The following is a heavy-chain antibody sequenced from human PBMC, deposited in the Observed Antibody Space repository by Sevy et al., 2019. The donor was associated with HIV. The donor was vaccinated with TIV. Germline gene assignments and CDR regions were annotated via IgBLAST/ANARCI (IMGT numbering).Heavy chain of an antibody. Sequence: GGSLRLSCAASGFTFSSYAMSWVRQAPGKGLEWVSAISGSGGSTYYADSVKGRFTISRDNSKNTLYLQMNSLRAEDTAIYYCAKIQVGATTGDAFDIWGQGTMVTVSS. J-gene: IGHJ3*02. V-gene: IGHV3-23*01. D-gene: IGHD1-26*01. CDR1: GFTFSSYA. CDR2: ISGSGGST. CDR3: AKIQVGATTGDAFDI.